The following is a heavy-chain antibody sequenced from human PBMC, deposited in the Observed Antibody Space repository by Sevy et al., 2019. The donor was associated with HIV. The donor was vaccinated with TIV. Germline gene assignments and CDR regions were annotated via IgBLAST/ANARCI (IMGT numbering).Heavy chain of an antibody. D-gene: IGHD4-17*01. V-gene: IGHV3-7*01. J-gene: IGHJ6*02. Sequence: GGSLRLSCAASGFTFSDYWMTWVRQAPGKGLEWVANIKQDGSEKYYVDSVKDRFTISRDNGKNSIFLQMNTLRSEDMDVYYCAGDDNPTGDYYRGMDVWGQGTTVTVSS. CDR3: AGDDNPTGDYYRGMDV. CDR1: GFTFSDYW. CDR2: IKQDGSEK.